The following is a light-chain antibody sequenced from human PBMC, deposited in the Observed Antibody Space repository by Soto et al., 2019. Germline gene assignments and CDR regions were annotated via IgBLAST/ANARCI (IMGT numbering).Light chain of an antibody. Sequence: EIVMTQSPATVSVSTGERATLSCRASQSVSSNLAWYQQKPGQAPRPLIYGASTRATGIPDRFSGSGSGTDFTLTIRRLEPEDFALYYCQHYSSSPTTFGQGTKVDIK. CDR3: QHYSSSPTT. J-gene: IGKJ1*01. CDR2: GAS. CDR1: QSVSSN. V-gene: IGKV3D-15*01.